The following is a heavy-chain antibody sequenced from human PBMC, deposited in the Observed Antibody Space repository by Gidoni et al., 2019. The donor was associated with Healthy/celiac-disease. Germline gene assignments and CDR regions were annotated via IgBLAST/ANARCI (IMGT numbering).Heavy chain of an antibody. D-gene: IGHD6-6*01. J-gene: IGHJ3*02. CDR1: GVSIRRGGYY. V-gene: IGHV4-31*03. Sequence: QVQLQESGPGLVKPSQTLSLTCPVSGVSIRRGGYYWSWIRQHPGKGLEWIGYIYYSGSTYYNPSLKSRVTISVDTSKNQFSLKLSSVTAADTAVYYCARWGSIAVGGQAFDIWGQGTMVTVSS. CDR3: ARWGSIAVGGQAFDI. CDR2: IYYSGST.